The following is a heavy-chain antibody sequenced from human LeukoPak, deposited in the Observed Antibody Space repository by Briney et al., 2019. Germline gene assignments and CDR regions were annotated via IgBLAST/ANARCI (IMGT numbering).Heavy chain of an antibody. Sequence: GGSLRLSCAGSGFIFNNYAMLWVRQPPGKGLEWVSGISWNSGSIDYADSVKGRFTISRDNAKNSLYLQMNSLRVEDTAFYYCAKDNRRHYTSGPNPDSLHWGQGALVTVSS. CDR2: ISWNSGSI. V-gene: IGHV3-9*01. J-gene: IGHJ4*02. CDR3: AKDNRRHYTSGPNPDSLH. D-gene: IGHD6-19*01. CDR1: GFIFNNYA.